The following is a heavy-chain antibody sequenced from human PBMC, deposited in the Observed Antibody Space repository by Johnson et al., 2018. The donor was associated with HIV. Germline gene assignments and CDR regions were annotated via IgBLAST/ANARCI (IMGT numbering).Heavy chain of an antibody. D-gene: IGHD6-19*01. Sequence: QVQLVESGGGVVQPGRSLRLSCAASGFTFRSYAMHWVRQAPGKGLEWVAVISYDGSNKYYADSVTGRFTISRDNSKNSLYLQMNSLRTEDTALYFCAKDVSSGWPVGWRAFDIWGQGTMVTVSS. CDR2: ISYDGSNK. CDR1: GFTFRSYA. CDR3: AKDVSSGWPVGWRAFDI. V-gene: IGHV3-30-3*01. J-gene: IGHJ3*02.